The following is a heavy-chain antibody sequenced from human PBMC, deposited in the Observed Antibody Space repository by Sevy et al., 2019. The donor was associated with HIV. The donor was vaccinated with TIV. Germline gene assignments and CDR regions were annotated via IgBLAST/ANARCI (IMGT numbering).Heavy chain of an antibody. V-gene: IGHV1-24*01. D-gene: IGHD3-3*01. CDR1: GYTLTELS. Sequence: ASVKVSCKVSGYTLTELSMHWVRQAPGKGLEWMGGFDPEDGETIYEQKFQGRVTMTEDTSTDTAYMELSSLRSEDTAVYYCATTYYDFWSGYYTGAFDIWGQGTMVTVSS. J-gene: IGHJ3*02. CDR3: ATTYYDFWSGYYTGAFDI. CDR2: FDPEDGET.